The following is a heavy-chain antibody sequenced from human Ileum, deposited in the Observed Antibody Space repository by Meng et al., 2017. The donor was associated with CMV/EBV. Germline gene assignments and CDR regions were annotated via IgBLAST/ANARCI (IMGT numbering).Heavy chain of an antibody. CDR1: GGTFSSYA. CDR2: IIPIFGTA. V-gene: IGHV1-69*05. CDR3: ARVFPDIVVVPAAKPSYYYYGMDV. J-gene: IGHJ6*02. Sequence: SVKVSCKASGGTFSSYAISWVRQAPGQGLEWMGGIIPIFGTANYVQKFQGRVTITTDESTSTAYMELSSLRSEDTAVYYCARVFPDIVVVPAAKPSYYYYGMDVWGQGTTVTVSS. D-gene: IGHD2-2*02.